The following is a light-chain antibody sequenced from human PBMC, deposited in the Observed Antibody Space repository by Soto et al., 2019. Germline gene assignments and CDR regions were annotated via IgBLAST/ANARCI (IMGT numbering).Light chain of an antibody. CDR1: ESVHRN. J-gene: IGKJ3*01. CDR3: QHYSNWPPT. V-gene: IGKV3-15*01. CDR2: YAS. Sequence: EVVMTQSPATLSVSPGERVTLSCRASESVHRNLAWYQQKPGQGPSLLIYYASTRATGVPDRFTGSGSGTEFTLNISGLQSEDFGVYHCQHYSNWPPTFGPGTKVEIK.